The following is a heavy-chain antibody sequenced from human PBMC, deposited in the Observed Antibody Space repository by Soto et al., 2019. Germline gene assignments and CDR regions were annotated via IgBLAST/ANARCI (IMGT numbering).Heavy chain of an antibody. Sequence: SETLSLTCDVSGASITTYYWSWIRQAPGKGLEWIGNVYHTGSTDYNSSLKSRVTISVDTSKNQFSLNMNSVTAADTAVYYCARRLFGSGWTLDSWGQGTLVTVSS. CDR3: ARRLFGSGWTLDS. CDR2: VYHTGST. V-gene: IGHV4-59*01. D-gene: IGHD6-19*01. CDR1: GASITTYY. J-gene: IGHJ4*02.